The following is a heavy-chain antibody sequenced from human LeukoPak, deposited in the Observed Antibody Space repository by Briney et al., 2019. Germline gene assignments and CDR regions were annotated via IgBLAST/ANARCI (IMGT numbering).Heavy chain of an antibody. J-gene: IGHJ4*02. CDR3: AKGYSSSWSLPFDY. V-gene: IGHV3-9*01. CDR2: TSWNSDST. CDR1: GFSFDDYA. D-gene: IGHD6-13*01. Sequence: GGSLRLSCAAPGFSFDDYAMHWVRQAPGKGLEWVSGTSWNSDSTGYADSVKGRFTISKDNVKNSLYLHMNTLRAEDTAFYYCAKGYSSSWSLPFDYRGQGTLVTVSS.